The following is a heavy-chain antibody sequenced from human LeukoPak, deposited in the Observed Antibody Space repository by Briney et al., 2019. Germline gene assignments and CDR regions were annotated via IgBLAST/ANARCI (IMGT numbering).Heavy chain of an antibody. V-gene: IGHV3-23*01. Sequence: GGSLRLSCAASGFTFSSYAMSWVRQAPGKGLEWVSAISGSGGSTYYADSVKGRFTISRDNSKNTLYLQMNGLRAEDTAVYYCAEGEDGYIQGGFDYWGQGTLVTVSS. CDR2: ISGSGGST. CDR1: GFTFSSYA. D-gene: IGHD5-24*01. CDR3: AEGEDGYIQGGFDY. J-gene: IGHJ4*02.